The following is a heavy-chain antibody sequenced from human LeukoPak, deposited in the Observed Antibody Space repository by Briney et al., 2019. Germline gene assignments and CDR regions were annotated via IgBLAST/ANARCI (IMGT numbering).Heavy chain of an antibody. CDR3: ARGDGSGSYYRGAIDY. V-gene: IGHV1-46*01. CDR2: INPSGGST. Sequence: ASVKVSCKASGYTFTSYYMHWVRQAPGQGLEWMGIINPSGGSTSYAQKFQGRVTMTRDTSTSTVYMELSSLRSEDTAVYYCARGDGSGSYYRGAIDYWGQGTLATVSS. J-gene: IGHJ4*02. D-gene: IGHD3-10*01. CDR1: GYTFTSYY.